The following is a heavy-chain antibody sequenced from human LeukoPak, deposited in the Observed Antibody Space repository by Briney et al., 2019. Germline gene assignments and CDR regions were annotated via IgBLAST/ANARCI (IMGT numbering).Heavy chain of an antibody. D-gene: IGHD4-17*01. Sequence: PSETLSLTCTVSGGSISSYDWSWIRQPPGKGLEWIGYIYYSGSTNYNPSLKSRVTISVDTSKNQFSLKLSSVPAADTAVYYCARSYGDYLNWFDPWGQGTLVTVSS. CDR3: ARSYGDYLNWFDP. CDR2: IYYSGST. V-gene: IGHV4-59*08. J-gene: IGHJ5*02. CDR1: GGSISSYD.